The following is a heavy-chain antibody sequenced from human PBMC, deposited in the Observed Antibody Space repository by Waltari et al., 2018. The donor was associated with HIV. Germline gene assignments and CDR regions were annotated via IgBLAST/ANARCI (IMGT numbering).Heavy chain of an antibody. J-gene: IGHJ4*02. CDR3: ARGFRITMVRGVIPFDY. V-gene: IGHV4-34*01. CDR1: GGPFSGYY. CDR2: INHSGST. Sequence: QVQLQQWGAGLLQPPETLSPTCAVYGGPFSGYYWSWIRPSPGKGLEWIGEINHSGSTNYNPSLKSRVTISVDTSKNQFSLKLSSVTAADTAVYYCARGFRITMVRGVIPFDYWGQGTLVTVSS. D-gene: IGHD3-10*01.